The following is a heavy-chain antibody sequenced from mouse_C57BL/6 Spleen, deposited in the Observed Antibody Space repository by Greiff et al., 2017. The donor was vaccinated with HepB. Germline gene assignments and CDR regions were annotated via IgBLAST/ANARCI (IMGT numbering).Heavy chain of an antibody. J-gene: IGHJ3*01. CDR3: ARLLYDGYYAWFAY. V-gene: IGHV1-18*01. CDR1: GYTFTDYN. CDR2: INPNNGGT. D-gene: IGHD2-3*01. Sequence: EVQLQQSGPELVKPGASVKIPCKASGYTFTDYNMDWVKQSHGKSLEWIGDINPNNGGTIYNQKFKGKATLTVDKSSSQAYMELRSLTSEDTAVYYCARLLYDGYYAWFAYWGQRTLVTVSA.